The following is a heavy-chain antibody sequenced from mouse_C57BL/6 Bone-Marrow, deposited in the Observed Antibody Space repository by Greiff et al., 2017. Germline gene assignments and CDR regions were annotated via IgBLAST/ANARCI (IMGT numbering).Heavy chain of an antibody. D-gene: IGHD1-1*01. CDR2: IWSGGST. J-gene: IGHJ4*01. V-gene: IGHV2-2*01. CDR1: GFSLTSYG. CDR3: ARNYGLYYAMDY. Sequence: QVHVKQSGPGLVQPSQSLSITCTVSGFSLTSYGVHWVRQSPGKGLEWLGVIWSGGSTDYNAAVISRLSISKDNSKSQVFFKMNSLQADDTAIYYCARNYGLYYAMDYWGQGTSVTVSS.